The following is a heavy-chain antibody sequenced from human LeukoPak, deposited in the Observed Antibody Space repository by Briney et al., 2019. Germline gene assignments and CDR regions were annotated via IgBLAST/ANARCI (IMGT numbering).Heavy chain of an antibody. CDR3: SRATYYGDPRGFDY. V-gene: IGHV4-30-4*01. CDR1: GVSISSGDYY. Sequence: SETLSLTCTVSGVSISSGDYYWGWIRQPPGKGLEWIGYIYYSGSTYYNPSLKSRVTISVDTSKNQFSLKLSFVTAANTAVYYWSRATYYGDPRGFDYWGQGTLVTVSS. J-gene: IGHJ4*02. D-gene: IGHD4-17*01. CDR2: IYYSGST.